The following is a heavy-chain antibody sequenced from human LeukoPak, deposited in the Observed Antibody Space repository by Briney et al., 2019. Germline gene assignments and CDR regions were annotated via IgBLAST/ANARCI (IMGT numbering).Heavy chain of an antibody. Sequence: SETLSLICTVSGGSISSSSYYWGWIRQPPGKGLEWIGSIYYSGSTYYNPSLKSRVTISVDTSKNQFSLKLSSVTAADTAVYYCARKYYDFWSGYFPVRGYYFDYWGQGTLVTVSS. CDR2: IYYSGST. CDR1: GGSISSSSYY. CDR3: ARKYYDFWSGYFPVRGYYFDY. J-gene: IGHJ4*02. V-gene: IGHV4-39*01. D-gene: IGHD3-3*01.